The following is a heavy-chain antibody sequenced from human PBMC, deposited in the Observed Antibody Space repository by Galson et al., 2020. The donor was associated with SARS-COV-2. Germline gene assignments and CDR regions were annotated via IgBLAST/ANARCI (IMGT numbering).Heavy chain of an antibody. CDR2: INHTGGT. Sequence: SQTLSLTCAVYSGSFSNIYWTWIRQPPEKGLEWIGEINHTGGTNYNPSLKSRVTISVDTSKNQFSLRVRSVTAADTAVYYCARGLMIGGSFYGMDVWGLGTTVTVSS. V-gene: IGHV4-34*01. D-gene: IGHD3-22*01. CDR3: ARGLMIGGSFYGMDV. CDR1: SGSFSNIY. J-gene: IGHJ6*02.